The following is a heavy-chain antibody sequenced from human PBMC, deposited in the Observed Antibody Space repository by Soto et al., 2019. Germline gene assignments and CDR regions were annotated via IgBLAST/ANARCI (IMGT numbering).Heavy chain of an antibody. V-gene: IGHV1-46*01. CDR1: GYTFTSYY. CDR2: INPSGGST. D-gene: IGHD3-22*01. Sequence: QVQLVQSGAEVKKPGASVKVSCKASGYTFTSYYMHWVRQAPGQGLEWMGIINPSGGSTRYAQKCQGRVTMTRDTSTSTVYMDLSSLRSEDTAVYYCARGLIYDSSGYYFDYWGQGTLVTASS. CDR3: ARGLIYDSSGYYFDY. J-gene: IGHJ4*02.